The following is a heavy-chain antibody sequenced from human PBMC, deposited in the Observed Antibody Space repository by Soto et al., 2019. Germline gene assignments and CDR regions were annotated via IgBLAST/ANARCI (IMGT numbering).Heavy chain of an antibody. CDR2: ISYDGSNK. J-gene: IGHJ4*02. CDR1: GFIFSNYG. CDR3: AKRLESGSHLWLDN. Sequence: QVQLVESGGGVVQPGRSLRLSCAASGFIFSNYGMHWVRQAPGKGLEWVAAISYDGSNKFYADSVKGRFTISKDNSKNTLFLQVNSLEAEDTAVYYCAKRLESGSHLWLDNWGQGTLVTVSS. D-gene: IGHD1-26*01. V-gene: IGHV3-30*18.